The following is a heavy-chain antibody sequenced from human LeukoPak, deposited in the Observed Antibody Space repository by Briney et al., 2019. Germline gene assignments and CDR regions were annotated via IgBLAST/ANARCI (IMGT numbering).Heavy chain of an antibody. CDR3: AINWNYGDAFDI. D-gene: IGHD1-7*01. CDR1: GYTFTSYY. Sequence: ASVEVSCKASGYTFTSYYMHWVRQAPGQGLEWMGIINPSGGSTSYAQKFQGRVTMTRDMSTSTVYMELSSLRSEDTAVYYCAINWNYGDAFDIWGQGTMVTVSS. V-gene: IGHV1-46*01. J-gene: IGHJ3*02. CDR2: INPSGGST.